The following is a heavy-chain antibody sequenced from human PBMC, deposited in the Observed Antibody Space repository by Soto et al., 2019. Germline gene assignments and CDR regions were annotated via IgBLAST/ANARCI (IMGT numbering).Heavy chain of an antibody. CDR2: IYYSGST. Sequence: SETLSLTCTVSGGAISSYYWSWIRQPPGKGLEWIGDIYYSGSTNYNPSLKSRVTISVDTSKNPCSLKLSSVTAADTAVYYCARRSGSYYGEQFDYWGQGTLVTVSS. CDR1: GGAISSYY. J-gene: IGHJ4*02. CDR3: ARRSGSYYGEQFDY. D-gene: IGHD1-26*01. V-gene: IGHV4-59*01.